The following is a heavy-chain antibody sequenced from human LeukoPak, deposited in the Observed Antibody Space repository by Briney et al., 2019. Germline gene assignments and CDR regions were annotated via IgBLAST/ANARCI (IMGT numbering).Heavy chain of an antibody. V-gene: IGHV1-69*13. J-gene: IGHJ6*02. CDR1: GGTFNSYA. CDR2: IIPIFGTA. CDR3: ARGTWEDTASFYYYYGMDV. Sequence: SVNVSCKASGGTFNSYAISWVRQAPGQGLEWMGGIIPIFGTANYAQKFQGRVTITADESMSTAYMELSSLRSEDTAVYYCARGTWEDTASFYYYYGMDVWGQGTTVTVSS. D-gene: IGHD5-18*01.